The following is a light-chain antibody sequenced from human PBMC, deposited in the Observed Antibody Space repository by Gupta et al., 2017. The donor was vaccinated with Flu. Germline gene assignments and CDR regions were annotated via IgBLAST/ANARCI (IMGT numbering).Light chain of an antibody. CDR2: AAS. CDR3: QQSYSTPGG. J-gene: IGKJ4*01. Sequence: DIQMTQSPSSLSASIGDRVTITCRASQSISSYLNWYQQKPGKAPKLLIYAASSLQSGVPSRFSGSGSGTDFTLSISSLQPEDFATYYCQQSYSTPGGFGGGTKVEIK. V-gene: IGKV1-39*01. CDR1: QSISSY.